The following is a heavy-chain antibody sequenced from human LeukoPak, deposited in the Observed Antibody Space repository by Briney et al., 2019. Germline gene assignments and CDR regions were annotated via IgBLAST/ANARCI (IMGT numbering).Heavy chain of an antibody. J-gene: IGHJ4*02. CDR1: GFTFSSYS. Sequence: GGSLRLSCAASGFTFSSYSMNWVRQTPGKGLEWVSSISSSSSYIYYADSVKGRFTISRDNAKNSLYLQMNSLRAEDTAVYYCARDLGDYYDSSGFDYWGQGTLVTVSS. CDR3: ARDLGDYYDSSGFDY. V-gene: IGHV3-21*01. D-gene: IGHD3-22*01. CDR2: ISSSSSYI.